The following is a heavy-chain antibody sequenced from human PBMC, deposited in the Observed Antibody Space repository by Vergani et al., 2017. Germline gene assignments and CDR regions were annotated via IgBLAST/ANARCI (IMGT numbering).Heavy chain of an antibody. D-gene: IGHD4-17*01. CDR2: IRSKAYGWTT. CDR3: TRDGDYGDYVFDY. Sequence: EVQLVESGGGLVQPGRSLRLSCAASGFTFGEYAMSWFRQAPGKGLEWVGYIRSKAYGWTTEYAASVKGRFTISRDDSKSIAYLQMNSLKTEDTAVYYCTRDGDYGDYVFDYWGQGTPVTVSS. CDR1: GFTFGEYA. V-gene: IGHV3-49*03. J-gene: IGHJ4*02.